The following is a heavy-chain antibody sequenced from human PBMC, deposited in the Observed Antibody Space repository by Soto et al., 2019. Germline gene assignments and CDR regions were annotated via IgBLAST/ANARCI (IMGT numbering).Heavy chain of an antibody. CDR3: VRTSLVVAAATREDF. D-gene: IGHD2-15*01. CDR1: GFTFSNYW. Sequence: EVQLVESGGGLVQPGESLRLSCAASGFTFSNYWMHWVRQAPGKGLVWVSRIDSDGSRITYADFVKGRFTISRDNAKNTVYLHMNSLTAEYTAVYYCVRTSLVVAAATREDFWGQGTLVTVSS. CDR2: IDSDGSRI. J-gene: IGHJ4*02. V-gene: IGHV3-74*01.